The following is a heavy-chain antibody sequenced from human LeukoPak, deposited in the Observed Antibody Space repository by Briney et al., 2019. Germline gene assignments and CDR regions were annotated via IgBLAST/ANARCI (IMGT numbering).Heavy chain of an antibody. CDR2: IYYSGST. Sequence: SETLSLTCTVSGGSISSSSYYWSWIRQPPGKGLEWIGYIYYSGSTNYNPSLKSRVTISVETSKNEFSLKLRSVTAADTAVYYCARDQVVGAKGFDPWGQGTLVTVSS. D-gene: IGHD1-26*01. CDR3: ARDQVVGAKGFDP. V-gene: IGHV4-61*01. CDR1: GGSISSSSYY. J-gene: IGHJ5*02.